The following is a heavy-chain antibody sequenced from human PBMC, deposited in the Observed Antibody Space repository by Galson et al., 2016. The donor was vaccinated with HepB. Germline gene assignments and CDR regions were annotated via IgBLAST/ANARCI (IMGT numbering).Heavy chain of an antibody. Sequence: SWIRQPPGKGLEWIGEINHSGNTNYNPSLKSRVTMTVDASKNQFSLTLRSATAADTALYFCARISLRVGQDYWGQGTLVTVSS. J-gene: IGHJ4*02. D-gene: IGHD1-26*01. V-gene: IGHV4-34*01. CDR2: INHSGNT. CDR3: ARISLRVGQDY.